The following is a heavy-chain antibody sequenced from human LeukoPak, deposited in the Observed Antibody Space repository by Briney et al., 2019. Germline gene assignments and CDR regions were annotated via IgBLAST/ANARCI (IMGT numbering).Heavy chain of an antibody. J-gene: IGHJ4*02. CDR3: ARRSDFIDY. D-gene: IGHD2-15*01. Sequence: GGSLRLSCAASGFTLSNYYMSWIRQAPGKGLEWVSYSSSSGSTIYYADSVKGRFAISRDNAKNSLYLQMNSLRAEDTAVYYCARRSDFIDYWGQGTLVTVSS. CDR2: SSSSGSTI. V-gene: IGHV3-11*01. CDR1: GFTLSNYY.